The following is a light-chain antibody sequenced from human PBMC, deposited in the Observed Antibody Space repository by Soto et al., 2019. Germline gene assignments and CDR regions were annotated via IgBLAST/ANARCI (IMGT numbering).Light chain of an antibody. V-gene: IGKV3-15*01. CDR3: QQYKSWPT. Sequence: IVMTQSPATLSVSRGERATLSFRASQSISSNLAWYQQKPGQAPRLLIYGVSSRATGVPARFSGSGSGTEFTLTINSLLSEDFGVYYCQQYKSWPTFGQGTKVDIK. CDR2: GVS. J-gene: IGKJ1*01. CDR1: QSISSN.